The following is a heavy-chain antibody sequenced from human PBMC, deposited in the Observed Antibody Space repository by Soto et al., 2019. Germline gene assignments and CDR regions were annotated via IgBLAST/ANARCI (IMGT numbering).Heavy chain of an antibody. D-gene: IGHD1-26*01. CDR2: ITGRGHST. V-gene: IGHV3-23*01. J-gene: IGHJ5*02. CDR3: AKTVAWDLLGARDP. Sequence: EVQLLESGGGLVQPGGSLRLSCAASGFTFDSYGMSWVRQAPGKGLEWVSTITGRGHSTYYADSVMGRFTISRDNSKNTLDLQMSSLRDDDTAVYYCAKTVAWDLLGARDPWGQCTLVTVSS. CDR1: GFTFDSYG.